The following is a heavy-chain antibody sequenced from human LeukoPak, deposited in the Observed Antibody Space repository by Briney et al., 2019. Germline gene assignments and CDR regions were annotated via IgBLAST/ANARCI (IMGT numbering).Heavy chain of an antibody. V-gene: IGHV4-39*01. CDR3: AIHSPVLYCSGGSCYSLRWAADWFDP. D-gene: IGHD2-15*01. CDR1: GGSISISSYY. Sequence: PSETLSLTCTVSGGSISISSYYWGWIRQPPGKGLEWIGSIYYSGSTYYNPSLKSRVTISVDTSKNQFSLQLSSVTAADTAVYYCAIHSPVLYCSGGSCYSLRWAADWFDPWGQGTLVTVSS. CDR2: IYYSGST. J-gene: IGHJ5*02.